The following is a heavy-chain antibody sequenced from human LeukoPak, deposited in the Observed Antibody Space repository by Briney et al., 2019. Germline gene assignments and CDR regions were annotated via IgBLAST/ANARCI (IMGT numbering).Heavy chain of an antibody. V-gene: IGHV3-48*02. J-gene: IGHJ4*02. CDR2: ISSDSGTI. Sequence: GGSLRLSCASSGFTFSAYHMNWVRQAPGKGLEWISFISSDSGTIYYADSVKGRFTISRNNAANSLYLRMNNLRDEDTAVYYCARRDPFDYWGQGTMVTVSS. CDR3: ARRDPFDY. CDR1: GFTFSAYH.